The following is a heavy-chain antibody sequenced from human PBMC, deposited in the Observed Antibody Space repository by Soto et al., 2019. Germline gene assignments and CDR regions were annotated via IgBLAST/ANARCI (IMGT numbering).Heavy chain of an antibody. CDR2: INAGNGNT. J-gene: IGHJ1*01. D-gene: IGHD3-22*01. CDR3: ARAGSNYYDSSGYLGQPESAEYFQH. Sequence: ASVKVSCKASGYTFTSYAMHWVRQAPGQRLEWMGWINAGNGNTKYSQKFQGRVTITRDTSASTAYMELSSLRSEDTAVYYCARAGSNYYDSSGYLGQPESAEYFQHWGQGTLVTVSS. V-gene: IGHV1-3*01. CDR1: GYTFTSYA.